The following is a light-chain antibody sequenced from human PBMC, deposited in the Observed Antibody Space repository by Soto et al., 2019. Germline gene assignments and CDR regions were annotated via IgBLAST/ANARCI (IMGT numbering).Light chain of an antibody. CDR1: QSIGTW. CDR2: KAS. Sequence: DLQMTQSHFTLSASVGDRVTITCRASQSIGTWLAWYQQKPGKAPKLLIYKASSLESGVSSRFSGSGSGTEVTLTSSSLQPDDFATYYCQQYDTYPPFGGGTKVEI. V-gene: IGKV1-5*03. J-gene: IGKJ4*01. CDR3: QQYDTYPP.